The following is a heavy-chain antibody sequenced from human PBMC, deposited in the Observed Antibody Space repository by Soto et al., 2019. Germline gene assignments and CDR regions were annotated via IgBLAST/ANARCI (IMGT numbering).Heavy chain of an antibody. Sequence: ASVKVSCKASGGTFSSYAISWVRRAPGQGLEWMGGIIPIYGTTNYAQKFQDRITITADESTSTAYIELTRLRAEDTAVYYCARGWTFDLWGQGTLVTVSS. CDR1: GGTFSSYA. J-gene: IGHJ4*02. CDR2: IIPIYGTT. D-gene: IGHD1-1*01. CDR3: ARGWTFDL. V-gene: IGHV1-69*13.